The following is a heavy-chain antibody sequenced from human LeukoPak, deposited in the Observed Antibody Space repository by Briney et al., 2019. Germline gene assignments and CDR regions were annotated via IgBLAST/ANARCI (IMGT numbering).Heavy chain of an antibody. CDR3: ARGSMHIYHLYTDY. V-gene: IGHV3-7*01. Sequence: PGGSLRLSCAASGFTFSNYWVSWFRQAPGQGLECVASIKQDGSERYYVDSVKGRFTISRDNAKNSLFLQLSSLRVEDTAVYYCARGSMHIYHLYTDYWGQGTLVTVSS. CDR2: IKQDGSER. D-gene: IGHD3-16*02. J-gene: IGHJ4*02. CDR1: GFTFSNYW.